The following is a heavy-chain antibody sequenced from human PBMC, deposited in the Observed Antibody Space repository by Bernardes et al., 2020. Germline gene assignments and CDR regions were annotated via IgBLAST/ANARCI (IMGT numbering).Heavy chain of an antibody. V-gene: IGHV3-33*01. CDR2: IWYDGSNK. D-gene: IGHD3-22*01. Sequence: GGSLRLSRAASGFTFSSYGMHWVRQAPGKGLEWVAVIWYDGSNKYYADSVKGRFTISRDNSKNTLYLQMNSLRAEDTAVYYCAREGPSYDSSGYYYPIYYYYYGMDVWGQGTTVTVSS. J-gene: IGHJ6*02. CDR1: GFTFSSYG. CDR3: AREGPSYDSSGYYYPIYYYYYGMDV.